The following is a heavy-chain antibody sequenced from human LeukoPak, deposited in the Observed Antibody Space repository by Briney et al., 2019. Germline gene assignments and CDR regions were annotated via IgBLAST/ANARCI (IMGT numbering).Heavy chain of an antibody. CDR2: INPSGGST. V-gene: IGHV1-46*01. J-gene: IGHJ6*02. CDR3: AREIFRGSYSYGHYYGMDV. D-gene: IGHD1-26*01. CDR1: GYTFTSYY. Sequence: GASVKVSCEASGYTFTSYYMHWVRQAPGQGLEWMGIINPSGGSTSYAQKFQGRVTITADESPSTAYMDLSSLRSEDTAVHYCAREIFRGSYSYGHYYGMDVRGQGTTVTVSS.